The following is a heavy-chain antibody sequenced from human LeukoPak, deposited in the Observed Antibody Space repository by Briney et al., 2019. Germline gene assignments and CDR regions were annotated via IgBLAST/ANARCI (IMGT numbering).Heavy chain of an antibody. Sequence: GGSLRLSCAASGFTFSSYGMHWVRQAPGKGLEWVAVISYDGSNKYYADSVKGRFTISRDNSKNTLYLQMNSLRAEDTAVYYCAKYVTYYDSFNGMDVWGQGTTVTVSS. CDR2: ISYDGSNK. V-gene: IGHV3-30*18. CDR1: GFTFSSYG. CDR3: AKYVTYYDSFNGMDV. D-gene: IGHD3-22*01. J-gene: IGHJ6*02.